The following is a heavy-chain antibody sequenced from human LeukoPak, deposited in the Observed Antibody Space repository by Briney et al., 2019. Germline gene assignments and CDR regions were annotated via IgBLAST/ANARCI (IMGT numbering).Heavy chain of an antibody. CDR2: ISAYNGNT. Sequence: ASVKVSCKASGYTFTSYGISWVRQAPGQGLEWMGWISAYNGNTNYAQKLQGRVTMTTDTSTSTAYMELRSLRSDDTAVYYCARGSPSVVVTANDAFDIWGQGTMVTVSS. V-gene: IGHV1-18*01. D-gene: IGHD2-21*02. J-gene: IGHJ3*02. CDR1: GYTFTSYG. CDR3: ARGSPSVVVTANDAFDI.